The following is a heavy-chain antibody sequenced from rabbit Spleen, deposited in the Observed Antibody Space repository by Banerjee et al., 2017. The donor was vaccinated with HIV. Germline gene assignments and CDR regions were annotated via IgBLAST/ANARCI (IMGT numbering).Heavy chain of an antibody. CDR3: ARDPDYLGL. CDR2: INAATAKP. V-gene: IGHV1S40*01. D-gene: IGHD7-1*01. J-gene: IGHJ4*01. Sequence: LVEYGGDLVQPGASLTLTCTASGVSFSNYNFMCWVRQAPGKGLEWIACINAATAKPVYATWAKGRFTISRTSSTKVTLQMTSLTAADTATYFCARDPDYLGLWGPGTLVTVS. CDR1: GVSFSNYNF.